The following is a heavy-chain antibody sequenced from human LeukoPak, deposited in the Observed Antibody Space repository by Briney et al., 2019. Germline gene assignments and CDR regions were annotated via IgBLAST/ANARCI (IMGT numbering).Heavy chain of an antibody. D-gene: IGHD3-9*01. J-gene: IGHJ6*04. CDR3: ARGPGYYDILQYYYGMDV. V-gene: IGHV4-59*01. CDR2: IYYSGST. Sequence: PSGALSLTCTVSGGSISSYYWSWIRQPPGKGLEWIGYIYYSGSTNYNPSLKSRVTISVDTSKNQFSLKLSSVTAADTAVYYCARGPGYYDILQYYYGMDVWGKGTTVTVSS. CDR1: GGSISSYY.